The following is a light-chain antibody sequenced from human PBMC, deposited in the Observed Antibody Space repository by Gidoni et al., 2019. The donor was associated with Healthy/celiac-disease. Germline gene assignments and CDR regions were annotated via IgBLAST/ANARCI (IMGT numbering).Light chain of an antibody. Sequence: QSALTQPASVSGSPGQSITISCTGTSSDVGSYNLVSWYQQHPGKAPKLMIYEVSKRPSGVSNRFSGSKSGNTASLTISGLQAEDEADYYCCSYAGSSTCVLFGGGTKLTVL. CDR1: SSDVGSYNL. J-gene: IGLJ2*01. CDR3: CSYAGSSTCVL. CDR2: EVS. V-gene: IGLV2-23*02.